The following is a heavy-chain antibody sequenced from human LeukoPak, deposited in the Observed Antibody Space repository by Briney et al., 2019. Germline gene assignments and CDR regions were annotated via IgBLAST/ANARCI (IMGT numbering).Heavy chain of an antibody. CDR1: GFTFTSYS. CDR3: AKAIVGAYVGFDY. J-gene: IGHJ4*02. V-gene: IGHV3-23*01. CDR2: ISGGGGST. D-gene: IGHD1-26*01. Sequence: GGSLRLSCAASGFTFTSYSMNWVRQAPGKGLEWVSTISGGGGSTYYADSVKGRFTISRDNSKNTLYLQVNSLRAEDTAVYYCAKAIVGAYVGFDYWGQGTLVTVSS.